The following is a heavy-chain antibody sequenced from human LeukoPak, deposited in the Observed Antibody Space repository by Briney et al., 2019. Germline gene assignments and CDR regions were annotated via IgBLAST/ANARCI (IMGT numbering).Heavy chain of an antibody. CDR2: ISASGGST. J-gene: IGHJ4*02. Sequence: GGSLRLSCAASGFTFSSSAMSWVRQAPGKGLEWVSAISASGGSTDYADSVKGRFTISRDNSKNTLYLQTNRLRAEDTAEYYCAKGSGTFDYWGQGTLVTVSS. CDR3: AKGSGTFDY. V-gene: IGHV3-23*01. CDR1: GFTFSSSA.